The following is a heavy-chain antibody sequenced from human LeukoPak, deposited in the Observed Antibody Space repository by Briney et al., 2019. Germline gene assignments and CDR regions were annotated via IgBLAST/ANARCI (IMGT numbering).Heavy chain of an antibody. CDR1: GFTFSSYG. V-gene: IGHV3-30*18. CDR2: ISYDGSNK. J-gene: IGHJ5*02. Sequence: GRSLRLSCAASGFTFSSYGMHWVRQAPGKGLEWVAVISYDGSNKYYADSVKGRFTISGDNSKNTLYLQMNSLRAEDTAVYYCAKDSHYYGSGSYYKNWFDPWGQGTLVTVSS. CDR3: AKDSHYYGSGSYYKNWFDP. D-gene: IGHD3-10*01.